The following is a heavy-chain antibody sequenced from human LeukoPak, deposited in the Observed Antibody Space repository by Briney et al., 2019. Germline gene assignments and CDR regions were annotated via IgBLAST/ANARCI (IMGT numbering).Heavy chain of an antibody. V-gene: IGHV1-8*01. CDR2: INPNSGNT. CDR3: ARGGLDCSSTSCQYYYYGMDV. D-gene: IGHD2-2*01. Sequence: ASVTLSCTASGYTFTSYDIILMRQAPGQGLEWMGWINPNSGNTGYAQKFQGRVTMTRNTSISTAYMELSSMRSEDTAVYYCARGGLDCSSTSCQYYYYGMDVWGQGTTVTVSS. CDR1: GYTFTSYD. J-gene: IGHJ6*02.